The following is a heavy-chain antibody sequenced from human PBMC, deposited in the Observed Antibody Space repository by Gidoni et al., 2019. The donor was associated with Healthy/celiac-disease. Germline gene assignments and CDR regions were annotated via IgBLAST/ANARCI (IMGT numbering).Heavy chain of an antibody. J-gene: IGHJ5*02. CDR1: GFTFSSYG. CDR2: IWYDGSNK. D-gene: IGHD3-16*01. Sequence: QVQLVESGGGVVQPGRSLRLSCAASGFTFSSYGMHWVRQAPGKGLEWVAVIWYDGSNKYYADSVKGRFTISRDNSKNTLYLQMNSLRAEDTAVYYCARDLMGGSGWFDPWGQGTLVTVSS. CDR3: ARDLMGGSGWFDP. V-gene: IGHV3-33*01.